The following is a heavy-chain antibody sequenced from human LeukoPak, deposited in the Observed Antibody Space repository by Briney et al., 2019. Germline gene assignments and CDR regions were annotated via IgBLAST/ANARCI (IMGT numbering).Heavy chain of an antibody. D-gene: IGHD6-13*01. J-gene: IGHJ6*02. Sequence: ASVKVSCKDSGYTFTSYDINWVGQAPGRGLEGMGGMNPNHGKTGYAQKFQGRVTMTTTTSMSTAYMELSSLRSEYTAVYYFARLASSIWPLYYYYGMYVWGQGTTVTVSS. V-gene: IGHV1-8*01. CDR3: ARLASSIWPLYYYYGMYV. CDR1: GYTFTSYD. CDR2: MNPNHGKT.